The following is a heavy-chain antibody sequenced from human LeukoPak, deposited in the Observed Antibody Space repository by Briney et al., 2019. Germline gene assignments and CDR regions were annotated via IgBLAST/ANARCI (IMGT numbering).Heavy chain of an antibody. V-gene: IGHV3-23*01. CDR1: GFTFSSYA. J-gene: IGHJ4*02. D-gene: IGHD5-18*01. CDR2: ISGSGGST. CDR3: AKDRSRYSYGLNDY. Sequence: HPGGSLRLSCAASGFTFSSYAMSWVRQAPGKGLEWVPAISGSGGSTYYADSVKGRFTISRDNSKNTLYLQMNSLRAEDTAVYYCAKDRSRYSYGLNDYWGQGTLVTVSS.